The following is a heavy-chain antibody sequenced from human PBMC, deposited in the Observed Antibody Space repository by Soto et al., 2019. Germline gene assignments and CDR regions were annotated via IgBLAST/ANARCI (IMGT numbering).Heavy chain of an antibody. CDR1: GFTVSSKY. V-gene: IGHV3-66*01. D-gene: IGHD2-2*01. J-gene: IGHJ6*02. Sequence: GGSLRVSCAASGFTVSSKYMSCGRQAPGKGLERVSLIQSGGPTYYADSVKGRFTISRDTSENTLHLQMNSLRAEDSAVYYCAKLPAAWDYYYYGMDVWGQATTVTVSS. CDR3: AKLPAAWDYYYYGMDV. CDR2: IQSGGPT.